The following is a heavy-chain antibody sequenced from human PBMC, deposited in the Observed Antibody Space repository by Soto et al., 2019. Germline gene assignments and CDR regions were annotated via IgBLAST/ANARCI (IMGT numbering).Heavy chain of an antibody. V-gene: IGHV5-51*01. CDR3: ASGRIVVVGSRAYYGMDV. D-gene: IGHD6-19*01. CDR1: GYSFTSYW. CDR2: IYPGDSDT. J-gene: IGHJ6*02. Sequence: GESLKISCKGSGYSFTSYWIGWVRQMPGKGLEWMGIIYPGDSDTRYSPSFQGQVTISADKSISTAYLQWSSLTYEDRAVYYCASGRIVVVGSRAYYGMDVWGQGTTVTVSS.